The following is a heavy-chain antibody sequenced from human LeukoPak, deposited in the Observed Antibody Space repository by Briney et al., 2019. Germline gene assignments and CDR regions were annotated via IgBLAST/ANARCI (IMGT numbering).Heavy chain of an antibody. CDR2: IEPNTGGT. CDR3: ARVFPGWYPFDY. V-gene: IGHV1-2*02. J-gene: IGHJ4*02. Sequence: ASVKVSCKASGHTFTNYYIQWLRQAPGQGLEWMGWIEPNTGGTIYAQRFQGRVTMTRDTSLKTAYMELSGLRSDDTAVYYCARVFPGWYPFDYWGQGTLVTVSS. D-gene: IGHD6-19*01. CDR1: GHTFTNYY.